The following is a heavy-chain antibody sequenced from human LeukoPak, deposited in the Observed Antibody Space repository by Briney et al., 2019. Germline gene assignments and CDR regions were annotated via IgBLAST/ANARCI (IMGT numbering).Heavy chain of an antibody. J-gene: IGHJ3*02. V-gene: IGHV1-2*02. D-gene: IGHD4-17*01. CDR3: ARAYGDYSYAFDI. CDR1: GYTFTAYY. Sequence: ASVKVSCKASGYTFTAYYIHWVRQAPGQGRAWMGWINPSSGDTNYAQKFQGRVTMTRDTSISTAYMELRSDDTAVYYCARAYGDYSYAFDIWGQGTTVTVSS. CDR2: INPSSGDT.